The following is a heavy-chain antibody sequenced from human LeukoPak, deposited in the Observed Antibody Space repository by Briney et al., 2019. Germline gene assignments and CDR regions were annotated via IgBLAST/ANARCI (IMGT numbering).Heavy chain of an antibody. CDR3: ARCRPRYSSNHYYYYMDV. V-gene: IGHV4-4*07. CDR2: IYTSGST. J-gene: IGHJ6*03. CDR1: GGSLSSYY. D-gene: IGHD6-13*01. Sequence: PSETLSLTCTVSGGSLSSYYWSWIRQPAGKGLEWIGRIYTSGSTNYNPSLKSRVTMSVDTSKNQFSLKLSSVTAADTAVYYCARCRPRYSSNHYYYYMDVWGKGTTVTVSS.